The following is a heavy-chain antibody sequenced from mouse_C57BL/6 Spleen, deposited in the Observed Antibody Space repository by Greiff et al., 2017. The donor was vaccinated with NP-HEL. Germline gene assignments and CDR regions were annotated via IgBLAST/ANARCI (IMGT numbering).Heavy chain of an antibody. Sequence: EVQRVESGEGLVKPGGSLKLSCAASGFTFSSYAMSWVRQTPEKRLEWVAYISSGGDYIYYADTVKGRFTISRDNARNTLYLQMSSLKSEDTAMYYCTRDPDYYGSIFDYWGQGTTLTVSS. D-gene: IGHD1-1*01. CDR3: TRDPDYYGSIFDY. V-gene: IGHV5-9-1*02. J-gene: IGHJ2*01. CDR2: ISSGGDYI. CDR1: GFTFSSYA.